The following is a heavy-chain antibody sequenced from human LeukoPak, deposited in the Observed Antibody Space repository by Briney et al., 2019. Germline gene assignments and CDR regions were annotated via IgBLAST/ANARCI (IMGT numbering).Heavy chain of an antibody. Sequence: GGSLRLSCTASGFTFGDYAMSWFRQAPGKGLEWVGFIRSKAYGGTTEYAASVKGRFTISRDNSKNTLYLQMNSLRAEDSAVYYCARGSYGDYDEDVWGQGTTVTVSS. CDR3: ARGSYGDYDEDV. J-gene: IGHJ6*02. D-gene: IGHD1-26*01. CDR2: IRSKAYGGTT. V-gene: IGHV3-49*03. CDR1: GFTFGDYA.